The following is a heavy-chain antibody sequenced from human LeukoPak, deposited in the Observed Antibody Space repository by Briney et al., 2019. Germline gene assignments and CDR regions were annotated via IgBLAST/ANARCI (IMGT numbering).Heavy chain of an antibody. V-gene: IGHV3-7*01. CDR3: ARDPSTLAPMVYAITSDY. Sequence: GGSLRLSCVGSGFSFSSYWMSWVRQAPGKGLEWLADIKEDGGEIYYVDSVRGRFTISRDNAKNSLYLQMNSLRAEDTAVYYCARDPSTLAPMVYAITSDYWGQGTLVTVSS. J-gene: IGHJ4*02. CDR2: IKEDGGEI. D-gene: IGHD2-8*01. CDR1: GFSFSSYW.